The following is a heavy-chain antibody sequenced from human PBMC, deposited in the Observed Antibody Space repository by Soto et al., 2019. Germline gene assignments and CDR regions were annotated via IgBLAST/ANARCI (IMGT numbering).Heavy chain of an antibody. J-gene: IGHJ6*02. CDR3: ASDHGLLCFGELLGGMDV. Sequence: QVQLVESGGGVVQPGRSLRLSCAASGFTFSSYAMHWVRQAPGKGLEWVAVISYDGSNKYYADAVKGRFTISRDNSKNTLDLQMNSLRAEDTAVYYCASDHGLLCFGELLGGMDVWGQGTTVTVSS. CDR2: ISYDGSNK. D-gene: IGHD3-10*01. CDR1: GFTFSSYA. V-gene: IGHV3-30-3*01.